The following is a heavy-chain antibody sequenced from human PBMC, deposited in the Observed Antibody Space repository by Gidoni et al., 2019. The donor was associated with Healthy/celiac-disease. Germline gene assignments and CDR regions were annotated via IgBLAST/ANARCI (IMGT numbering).Heavy chain of an antibody. J-gene: IGHJ6*02. CDR1: GYTFTSYG. CDR2: ISAYNGNT. D-gene: IGHD3-9*01. Sequence: QVQLVQSGAEVKKPGVSVRVSCKASGYTFTSYGISWVRQAPGQGLEWMGWISAYNGNTNYAQKLQVRVTMTTDTSTSTAYMELRSLRSDDTAVYYCARFLYDILTGYYGPYGMDVWGQGTTVTVSS. V-gene: IGHV1-18*01. CDR3: ARFLYDILTGYYGPYGMDV.